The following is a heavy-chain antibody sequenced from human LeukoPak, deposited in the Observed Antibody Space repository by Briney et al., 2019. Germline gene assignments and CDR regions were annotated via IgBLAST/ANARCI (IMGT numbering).Heavy chain of an antibody. Sequence: GASVKVSCKASGYTFTNYYMHWVRQAPGQGLEWMGIINPSGGSTSYAQKFQARATMTRDTSISTAYMELSRLRSDDTAVYYCARSSTSRAIFGVVSWFDPWGQGTLVTVSS. V-gene: IGHV1-46*01. CDR3: ARSSTSRAIFGVVSWFDP. D-gene: IGHD3-3*01. CDR1: GYTFTNYY. J-gene: IGHJ5*02. CDR2: INPSGGST.